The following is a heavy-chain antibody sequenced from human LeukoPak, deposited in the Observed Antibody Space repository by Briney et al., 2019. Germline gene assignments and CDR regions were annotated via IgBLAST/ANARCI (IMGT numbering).Heavy chain of an antibody. CDR3: TRVQRVVGATILDY. CDR2: IWYDGSNK. V-gene: IGHV3-33*01. D-gene: IGHD1-26*01. CDR1: GFTFSSYG. Sequence: GGSLRLSCAASGFTFSSYGMHWVRQAPGKGLEWVAVIWYDGSNKYYADSVKGRFTISRDNSKNTLYLQMSSLKTEDTALYYCTRVQRVVGATILDYWGQGTLVTVSS. J-gene: IGHJ4*02.